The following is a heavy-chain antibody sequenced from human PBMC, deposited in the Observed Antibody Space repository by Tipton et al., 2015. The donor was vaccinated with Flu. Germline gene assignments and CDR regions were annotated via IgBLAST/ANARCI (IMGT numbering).Heavy chain of an antibody. CDR1: GGSFSGYY. D-gene: IGHD2-2*01. Sequence: TLSLTCAVYGGSFSGYYWSWIRQPPGKGLEWIGEINHSGSTNYNPSLKSRVTISVDTSKNQFSLKLSSVTAADTAVYYCARYCSSTSCYGSGWRDAFDIWGQGTMVTVSS. J-gene: IGHJ3*02. V-gene: IGHV4-34*01. CDR2: INHSGST. CDR3: ARYCSSTSCYGSGWRDAFDI.